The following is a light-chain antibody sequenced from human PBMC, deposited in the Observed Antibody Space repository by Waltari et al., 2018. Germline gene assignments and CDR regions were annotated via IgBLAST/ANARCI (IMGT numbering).Light chain of an antibody. CDR2: KVS. J-gene: IGKJ5*01. CDR3: MQATHWPVT. V-gene: IGKV2-30*01. Sequence: DVGLTQSPLSLPVTPGQSASISRRSSQSLIYTDGISYLNWFHQRPGQAPRRLIYKVSNRDSGVPDRFSGSGSGTDFTLMISSVEADDVGVYFCMQATHWPVTFGQGTRLEIK. CDR1: QSLIYTDGISY.